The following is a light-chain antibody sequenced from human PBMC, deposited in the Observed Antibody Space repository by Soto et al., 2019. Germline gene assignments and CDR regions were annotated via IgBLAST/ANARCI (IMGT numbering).Light chain of an antibody. CDR3: QQFYSYTLT. Sequence: AIQLTQSPSSLSASVGDRVTITCRASQGIRSALAWYQQKPGKAPKLLIYDASSLESGVPPRFSGSGSGTDFTLTISSLQPEDFATYYCQQFYSYTLTFGGGTTVEIK. J-gene: IGKJ4*01. V-gene: IGKV1-13*02. CDR1: QGIRSA. CDR2: DAS.